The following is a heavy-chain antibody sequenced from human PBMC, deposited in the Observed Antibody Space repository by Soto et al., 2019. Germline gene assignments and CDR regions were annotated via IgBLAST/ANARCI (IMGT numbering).Heavy chain of an antibody. CDR2: IIPILGIA. J-gene: IGHJ4*02. CDR1: GGTFSSYT. Sequence: QVQLVQSGAEVKKPGSSVKVSCKASGGTFSSYTISWVRQAPGQGLEWMGRIIPILGIANYAQKFQGRVTITADKSTSPAYRELSSLRSEDTAVYYCAREEYYYGSGAFFDYWGQGTLVTVSS. CDR3: AREEYYYGSGAFFDY. D-gene: IGHD3-10*01. V-gene: IGHV1-69*08.